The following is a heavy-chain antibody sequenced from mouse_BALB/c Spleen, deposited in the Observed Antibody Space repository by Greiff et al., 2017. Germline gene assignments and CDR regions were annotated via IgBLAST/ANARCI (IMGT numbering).Heavy chain of an antibody. V-gene: IGHV5-17*02. Sequence: EVKLMESGGGLVQPGGSRKLSCAASGFTFSSFGMHWVRQAPEKGLEWVAYISSGSSTIYYADTVKGRFTISRDNPKNTLFLQMTSLRSEDTAMYYCARDYYGSSPYYFDYWGLGTTLTVSS. D-gene: IGHD1-1*01. J-gene: IGHJ2*01. CDR2: ISSGSSTI. CDR3: ARDYYGSSPYYFDY. CDR1: GFTFSSFG.